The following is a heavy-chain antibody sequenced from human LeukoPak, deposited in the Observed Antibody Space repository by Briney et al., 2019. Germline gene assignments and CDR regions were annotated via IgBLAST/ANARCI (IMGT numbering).Heavy chain of an antibody. V-gene: IGHV4-59*01. CDR1: GGSISSYF. CDR3: ASARLGSGLEGAFDI. D-gene: IGHD6-25*01. J-gene: IGHJ3*02. Sequence: SETLSLTCTVSGGSISSYFWSWIRQPPGKGLEWIGYIYYSGSTNYNPSLKSRVTISVDTSRNQFSLKLSSVTAADTAVYYCASARLGSGLEGAFDIWGQGTMVAVSS. CDR2: IYYSGST.